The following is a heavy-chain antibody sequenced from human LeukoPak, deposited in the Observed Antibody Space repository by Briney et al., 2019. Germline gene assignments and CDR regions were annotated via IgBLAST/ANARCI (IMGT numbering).Heavy chain of an antibody. CDR1: GYTFTSYD. V-gene: IGHV1-8*01. J-gene: IGHJ6*02. CDR3: ARSWELRYGMDV. D-gene: IGHD1-26*01. CDR2: MNPNSGNT. Sequence: ASVKVSCKASGYTFTSYDINWVRQATGQGLEWMGWMNPNSGNTGYGQKFQGRVTMTRNTSISTAYMELSSLRSEDTAVYYCARSWELRYGMDVWGQGTTVTVSS.